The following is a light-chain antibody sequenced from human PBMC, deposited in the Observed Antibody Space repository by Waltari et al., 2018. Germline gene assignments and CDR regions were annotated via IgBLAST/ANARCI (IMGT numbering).Light chain of an antibody. CDR2: EVT. V-gene: IGLV2-23*02. Sequence: QSGLTQPASVSGSPGQSITISCTGNSSDVGNYNLVSWYQQYPGKAPKLMVYEVTRRSSGVSDRFSGSKSGNTASLTIYGLQSEDEADYYCCSYAGLGIYVFGTGTKVTVL. J-gene: IGLJ1*01. CDR3: CSYAGLGIYV. CDR1: SSDVGNYNL.